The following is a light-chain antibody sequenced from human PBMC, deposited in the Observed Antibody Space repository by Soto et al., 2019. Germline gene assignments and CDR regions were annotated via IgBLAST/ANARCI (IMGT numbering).Light chain of an antibody. J-gene: IGKJ4*01. CDR2: DAS. Sequence: EMKMTQSPSTLSASVRDRVTITCRASQMVNNRLAWYQQKPGEAPKVLIYDASSLKIGVPSRFSGSGSGTDFTLTISSLQPDDLATYYCQQYNSYSLTFGGGTKVDIK. V-gene: IGKV1-5*01. CDR1: QMVNNR. CDR3: QQYNSYSLT.